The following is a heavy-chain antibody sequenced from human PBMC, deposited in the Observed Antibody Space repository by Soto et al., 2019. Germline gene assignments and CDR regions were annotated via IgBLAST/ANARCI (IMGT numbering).Heavy chain of an antibody. V-gene: IGHV3-30*18. Sequence: GGSLRLSCAASGFTFSSYGMHWVRQAPGKGLEWVAVISYDGSNKYYADSVKGRFTISRDNSKNTLYLQMNSLRAEDTAVYYCAKDRPGTTTVTTILDYWGQGTLVTVSS. CDR3: AKDRPGTTTVTTILDY. CDR1: GFTFSSYG. D-gene: IGHD4-17*01. J-gene: IGHJ4*02. CDR2: ISYDGSNK.